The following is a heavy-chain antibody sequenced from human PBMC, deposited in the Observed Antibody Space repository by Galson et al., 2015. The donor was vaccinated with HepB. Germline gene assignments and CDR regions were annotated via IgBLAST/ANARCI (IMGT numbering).Heavy chain of an antibody. J-gene: IGHJ4*02. CDR2: ISGRGGDT. D-gene: IGHD5-24*01. CDR1: GFTFSSYA. V-gene: IGHV3-23*01. CDR3: AKDARMIWLQLGLDY. Sequence: SLRLSCAASGFTFSSYAMNWVRQAPGKGLEWVSSISGRGGDTYYADSVKGRFTISRDNSNNTLYLQMNSLRAEDTAVYYCAKDARMIWLQLGLDYWGQGTLVTVSS.